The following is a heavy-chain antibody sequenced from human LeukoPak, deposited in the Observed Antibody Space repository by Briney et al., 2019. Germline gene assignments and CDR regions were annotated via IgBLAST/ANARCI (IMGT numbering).Heavy chain of an antibody. Sequence: GGSLRLFCGVSGFTFSHAWMSWVRQAPGKGLEWVSAISGSGGSTYYADSVEGRFTISRDNSKNTLYLQMNSLRAEDTAVYYFAERVHCYDSSGYFYWGQGTLVTASS. CDR1: GFTFSHAW. D-gene: IGHD3-22*01. CDR2: ISGSGGST. J-gene: IGHJ4*02. V-gene: IGHV3-23*01. CDR3: AERVHCYDSSGYFY.